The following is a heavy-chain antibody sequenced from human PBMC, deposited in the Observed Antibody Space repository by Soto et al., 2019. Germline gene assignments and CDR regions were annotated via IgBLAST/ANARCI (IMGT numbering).Heavy chain of an antibody. Sequence: QVQLVESGGGVVQPGRSLRLSCAASGFTFSSNAMHWVRQAPGKGLEWVAVISYVGGNKYYADSVKGRFTISRDNSKNTLYLQMNSLRAEATAVYYCARDRSPMAPYSYYYDGMDVWGQGTAVTVSS. D-gene: IGHD3-10*01. CDR1: GFTFSSNA. CDR3: ARDRSPMAPYSYYYDGMDV. J-gene: IGHJ6*02. V-gene: IGHV3-30-3*01. CDR2: ISYVGGNK.